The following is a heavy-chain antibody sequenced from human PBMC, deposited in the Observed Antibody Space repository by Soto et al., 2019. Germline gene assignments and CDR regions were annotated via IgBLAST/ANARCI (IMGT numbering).Heavy chain of an antibody. J-gene: IGHJ4*02. V-gene: IGHV4-34*01. D-gene: IGHD3-3*01. Sequence: SETLSLTCAVYGGSFSGYYWSWIRQPPGKGLEWIGEINHSGSTNYNPSLKSRVTISVDTSKNQFSLKLSSVTAADTAVYYCARGRVFGVVIPKNYFDYWGQGTLVTAPQ. CDR2: INHSGST. CDR3: ARGRVFGVVIPKNYFDY. CDR1: GGSFSGYY.